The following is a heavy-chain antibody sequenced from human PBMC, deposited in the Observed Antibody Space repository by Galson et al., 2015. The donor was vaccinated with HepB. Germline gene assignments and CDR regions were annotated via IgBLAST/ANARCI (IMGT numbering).Heavy chain of an antibody. CDR2: INSVSTYI. V-gene: IGHV3-21*06. D-gene: IGHD3-3*01. Sequence: SLRLSCAASGFTFSNYRMHWVRQAPGKGLEWVSSINSVSTYIYYAGSVKGRFTISRDNANNPLFLQMNSLRAEDTALYFCAREYDFWSGYSDLTNMDVWGKGTTVTVSS. J-gene: IGHJ6*03. CDR3: AREYDFWSGYSDLTNMDV. CDR1: GFTFSNYR.